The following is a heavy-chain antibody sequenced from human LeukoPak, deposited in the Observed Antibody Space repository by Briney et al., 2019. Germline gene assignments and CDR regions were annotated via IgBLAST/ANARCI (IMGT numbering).Heavy chain of an antibody. J-gene: IGHJ4*02. CDR1: GGTFSSYA. CDR3: ARERDSSSSTFDY. D-gene: IGHD6-6*01. CDR2: IIPIFGTA. Sequence: GASVKVSCKASGGTFSSYAISWVRQAPGQGLEWMGGIIPIFGTANYAQKFQGRVTITTDESTSTAYMELSSLRSEDTAVYYCARERDSSSSTFDYWGQGTLVTVSS. V-gene: IGHV1-69*05.